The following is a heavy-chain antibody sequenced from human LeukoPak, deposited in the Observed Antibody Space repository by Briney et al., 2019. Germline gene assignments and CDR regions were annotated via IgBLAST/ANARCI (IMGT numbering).Heavy chain of an antibody. CDR2: NSAYNGNT. J-gene: IGHJ4*02. V-gene: IGHV1-18*01. Sequence: ASVKDSCKASGYTFSSFRNSWVRQAPGQGPEWMGWNSAYNGNTKYEEKLQGRVTMTTDTSTSKAEMALRSLRSGDTRQYYSVIDRSYSSGWYPRGYFDFWGQGTLVTVSS. CDR1: GYTFSSFR. CDR3: VIDRSYSSGWYPRGYFDF. D-gene: IGHD6-19*01.